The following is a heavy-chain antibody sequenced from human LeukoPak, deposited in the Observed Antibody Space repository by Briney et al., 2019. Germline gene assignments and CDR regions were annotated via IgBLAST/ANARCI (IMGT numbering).Heavy chain of an antibody. Sequence: PGGSLRLSCAASAFTFSSYWMHWVRQAPGKGLEWVSRIKGDESSINYADSVEGRFTISRDNAKNSLFLQMNSLRAEDTAVYYCARLPAYCSSTSCYYDYWGQGTLVTVSS. CDR1: AFTFSSYW. CDR2: IKGDESSI. D-gene: IGHD2-2*01. J-gene: IGHJ4*02. V-gene: IGHV3-74*01. CDR3: ARLPAYCSSTSCYYDY.